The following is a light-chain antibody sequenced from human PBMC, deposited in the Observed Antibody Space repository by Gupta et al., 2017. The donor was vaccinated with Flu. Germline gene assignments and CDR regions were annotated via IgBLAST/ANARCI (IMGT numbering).Light chain of an antibody. CDR2: PNN. J-gene: IGLJ6*01. CDR1: RSIIGGGNG. Sequence: SRTACRSIIGGGNGVQWYQHLPGPAPQLLLYPNNKRPSGVPDRFSGSRSGHTASLTITGVQAEDEGEYYCQAYDSDVGDFFVFGGGTKVIVL. V-gene: IGLV1-40*01. CDR3: QAYDSDVGDFFV.